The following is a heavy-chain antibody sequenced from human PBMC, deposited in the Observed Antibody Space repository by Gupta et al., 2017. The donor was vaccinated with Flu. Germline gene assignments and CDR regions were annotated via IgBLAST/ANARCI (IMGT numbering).Heavy chain of an antibody. CDR1: CSDYY. Sequence: CSDYYIHGVQQAPGKGLAWMGFVDPDDGETKYGEKFQGRVTITADTSTDTAYMELSSLRSEDTAVYYCARVKDRGSDGMDVWGQGTPVTVSS. CDR3: ARVKDRGSDGMDV. V-gene: IGHV1-69-2*01. CDR2: VDPDDGET. J-gene: IGHJ6*02. D-gene: IGHD3-10*01.